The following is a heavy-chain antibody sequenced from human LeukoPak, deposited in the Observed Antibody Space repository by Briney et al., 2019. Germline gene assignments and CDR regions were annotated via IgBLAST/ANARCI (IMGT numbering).Heavy chain of an antibody. CDR1: GGSISSSSYY. V-gene: IGHV4-39*07. J-gene: IGHJ4*02. Sequence: SETLSLTCTVSGGSISSSSYYWGWIRRPPGKGLEWIGSIYYSGSTYYNPSLKSRVTISVDTSKNQFSLKLSSVTAADTAVYYCARVPRPGYSGYDSKYYFDYWGQGTLVTVSS. CDR2: IYYSGST. D-gene: IGHD5-12*01. CDR3: ARVPRPGYSGYDSKYYFDY.